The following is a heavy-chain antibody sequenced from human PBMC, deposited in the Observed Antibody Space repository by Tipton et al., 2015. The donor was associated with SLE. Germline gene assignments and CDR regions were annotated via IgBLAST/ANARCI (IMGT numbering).Heavy chain of an antibody. J-gene: IGHJ4*02. CDR2: VYHTGST. V-gene: IGHV4-4*02. D-gene: IGHD3-22*01. Sequence: TLSLTCAVSGDSISGSNWWSWVRQPPGKGLEWIGEVYHTGSTNYNPSLKSRVTISVDKSKTQFSLKLNSVTAADTAVYYCARDEYRYDATGYHLLGHFDYWGQGTLVTVSS. CDR1: GDSISGSNW. CDR3: ARDEYRYDATGYHLLGHFDY.